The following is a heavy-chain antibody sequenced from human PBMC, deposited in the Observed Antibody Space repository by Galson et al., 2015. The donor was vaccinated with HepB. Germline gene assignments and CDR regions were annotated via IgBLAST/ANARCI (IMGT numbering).Heavy chain of an antibody. V-gene: IGHV3-48*02. CDR1: GFTFSSYT. Sequence: SLRLSCAASGFTFSSYTMSWVRQAPGKGLESVSYISSTGTTMYYADSAKGRFTISRDNAQNSLYLQMNSLRDEDTAVYYCARVYFGSGSSSAYWYFDLWGRGALVTVSS. CDR3: ARVYFGSGSSSAYWYFDL. D-gene: IGHD3-10*01. CDR2: ISSTGTTM. J-gene: IGHJ2*01.